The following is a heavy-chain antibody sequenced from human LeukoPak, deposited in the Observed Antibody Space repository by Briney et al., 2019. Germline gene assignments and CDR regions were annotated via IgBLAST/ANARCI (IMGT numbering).Heavy chain of an antibody. CDR2: IYHSGST. J-gene: IGHJ4*02. Sequence: SETLSLTCTVSGYSISSGYYWGWIRQPPGKGLEWIGSIYHSGSTYYNPSLKSRVTISIDTSKNQFSLRLTSVTAADTAVYFCATLVSTRYYFDYWGQGTLVTVSS. CDR1: GYSISSGYY. V-gene: IGHV4-38-2*02. D-gene: IGHD5/OR15-5a*01. CDR3: ATLVSTRYYFDY.